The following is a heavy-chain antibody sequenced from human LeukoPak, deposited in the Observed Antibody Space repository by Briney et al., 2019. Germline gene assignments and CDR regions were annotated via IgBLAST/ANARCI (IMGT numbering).Heavy chain of an antibody. CDR3: AKGDEYYYGSGFPFPFDY. Sequence: QPGRSLRLSCSASGLTVSSYGMHWVRQAPGTALAPDAVLSYDGSNKYYADSVKGRFTISRDNSKNTLYLQMNSLRAEDTAVYYCAKGDEYYYGSGFPFPFDYWGQGTLVTVSS. D-gene: IGHD3-10*01. CDR1: GLTVSSYG. J-gene: IGHJ4*02. V-gene: IGHV3-30*18. CDR2: LSYDGSNK.